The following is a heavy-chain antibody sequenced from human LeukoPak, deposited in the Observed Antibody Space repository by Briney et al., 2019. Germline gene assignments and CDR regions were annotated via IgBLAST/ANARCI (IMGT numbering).Heavy chain of an antibody. CDR1: GDSVSSNSTA. V-gene: IGHV6-1*01. CDR3: ARGGQGDGYSADEAFDM. J-gene: IGHJ3*02. CDR2: TYYRSKWYS. D-gene: IGHD5-24*01. Sequence: SQTLSLTCAISGDSVSSNSTACNWIRQSPSRGLEWLGRTYYRSKWYSDHAVSVKSRITINPDTSKNQFSLQLNSVTPEDTAVYYCARGGQGDGYSADEAFDMWGQGTMVTVSS.